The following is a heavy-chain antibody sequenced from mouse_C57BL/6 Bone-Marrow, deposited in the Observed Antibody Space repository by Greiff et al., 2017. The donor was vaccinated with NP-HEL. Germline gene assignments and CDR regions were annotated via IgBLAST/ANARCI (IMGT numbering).Heavy chain of an antibody. Sequence: VQLVESGAELARPGASVKLSCKASGYTFTSYGISWVKQRTGQGLEWIGEISPRSGNTYYNEKFKGKATLTADNSSSTAYMELRSLTSEDSAVYFGARKGYDGAWFAYWGQGTLVTVSA. V-gene: IGHV1-81*01. D-gene: IGHD2-14*01. CDR3: ARKGYDGAWFAY. J-gene: IGHJ3*01. CDR2: ISPRSGNT. CDR1: GYTFTSYG.